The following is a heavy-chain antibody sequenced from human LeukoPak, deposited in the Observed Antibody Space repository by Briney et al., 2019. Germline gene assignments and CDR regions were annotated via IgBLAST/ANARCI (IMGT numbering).Heavy chain of an antibody. CDR2: ISGSGGST. V-gene: IGHV3-23*01. Sequence: GGSLRLSCAASGFTFSSYAMSWVRQAPGKGLEWVSAISGSGGSTYYADSVKGRFTISRDNSKNTLYLQMNSLRAEDTAVYYCAKGDYYDSSGYPGGDYWGQGTLVTVSS. CDR3: AKGDYYDSSGYPGGDY. CDR1: GFTFSSYA. J-gene: IGHJ4*02. D-gene: IGHD3-22*01.